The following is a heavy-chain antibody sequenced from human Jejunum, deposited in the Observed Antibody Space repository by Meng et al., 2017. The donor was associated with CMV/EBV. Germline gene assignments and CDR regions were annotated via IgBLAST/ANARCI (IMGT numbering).Heavy chain of an antibody. J-gene: IGHJ4*02. CDR3: AAGLSTVMYDN. CDR2: INPLNGGT. CDR1: GYTFTDYF. D-gene: IGHD4-11*01. Sequence: SCKASGYTFTDYFIHWVRQDPGQGLEWMGRINPLNGGTKYTQKFQGRVTMTRDTSINTANMEFNGLTFDDTAVYYCAAGLSTVMYDNWGQGTLVTVSS. V-gene: IGHV1-2*06.